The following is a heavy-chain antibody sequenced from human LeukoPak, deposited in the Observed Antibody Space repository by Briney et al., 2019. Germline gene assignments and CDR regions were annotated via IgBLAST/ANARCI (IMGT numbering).Heavy chain of an antibody. CDR1: GFTFSSYG. D-gene: IGHD3-16*01. Sequence: GGSLRLSCAASGFTFSSYGMHWVRQAPGKGLEWVALISYDGNNKNYADSVKGRFTISRDNSKNTVFLQMNSLRAEDTAVYYCAGGQYFSDYWGQGTLVTVSS. CDR3: AGGQYFSDY. CDR2: ISYDGNNK. V-gene: IGHV3-30*03. J-gene: IGHJ4*02.